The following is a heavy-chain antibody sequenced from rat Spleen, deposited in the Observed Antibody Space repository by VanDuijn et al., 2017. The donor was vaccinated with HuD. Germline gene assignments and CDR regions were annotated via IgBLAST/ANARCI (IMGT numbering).Heavy chain of an antibody. V-gene: IGHV5-22*01. Sequence: EVQLVESGGGLVQPGRSLKLSCAASGFSFSDHYMAWVRQVPNKGLEWVGTISYEGISTYYGDSVKGRFTISRDNEKSTLYLQMSSLRSEETATYYCTRRGHTMGLTSRYFDYWGQGVMVTVSS. CDR1: GFSFSDHY. CDR2: ISYEGIST. CDR3: TRRGHTMGLTSRYFDY. J-gene: IGHJ2*01. D-gene: IGHD1-9*01.